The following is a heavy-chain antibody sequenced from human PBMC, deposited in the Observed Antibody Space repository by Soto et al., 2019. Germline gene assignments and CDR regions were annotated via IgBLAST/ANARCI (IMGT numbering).Heavy chain of an antibody. CDR3: ARAPGPIGVAVGFDY. Sequence: QVQLQQWGAGLLKPSETLSLTCAVYGGSFSGYYWSWIRQPPGKGPEWIGEINHSGTISYNPSLKGRVTMSVETSKNQFSLKLSSMTAADTAVYYCARAPGPIGVAVGFDYWGQGTLVTVSS. J-gene: IGHJ4*02. D-gene: IGHD2-8*01. V-gene: IGHV4-34*01. CDR1: GGSFSGYY. CDR2: INHSGTI.